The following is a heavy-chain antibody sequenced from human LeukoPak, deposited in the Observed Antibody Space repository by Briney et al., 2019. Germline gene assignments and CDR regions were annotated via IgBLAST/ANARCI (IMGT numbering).Heavy chain of an antibody. Sequence: GGSLRLSCTTSGFTFNFHATTWVRQAPGKGLEWVATITHTGTRTYHADSVKGRFTISRDNSRGTLFLQMSSLRADDTAVYYCASSRRGYDTGWNYFDYWGQGTLVTVSS. J-gene: IGHJ4*02. V-gene: IGHV3-23*01. CDR3: ASSRRGYDTGWNYFDY. D-gene: IGHD6-19*01. CDR2: ITHTGTRT. CDR1: GFTFNFHA.